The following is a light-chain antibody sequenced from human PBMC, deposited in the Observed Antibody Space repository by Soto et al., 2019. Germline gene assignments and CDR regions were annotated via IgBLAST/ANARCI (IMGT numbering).Light chain of an antibody. J-gene: IGKJ1*01. V-gene: IGKV1-5*03. CDR3: QQYNSPMWT. CDR1: QSIDTW. CDR2: KAS. Sequence: DIQMTQSPSTLSASVGDRVTISCRASQSIDTWLAWYQQKPGKAPKLLIYKASSLDSGVPSRFRGSGSETEFTLTISSLQPDDFATYCCQQYNSPMWTFGQGTKVEIK.